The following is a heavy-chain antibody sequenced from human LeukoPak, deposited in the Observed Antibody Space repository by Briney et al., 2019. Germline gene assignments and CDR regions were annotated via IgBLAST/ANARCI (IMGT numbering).Heavy chain of an antibody. CDR2: SYYSGTT. CDR3: ARGEMASGYYFDY. CDR1: GDPRSSSY. Sequence: SETLSPTCSVSGDPRSSSYWSWIRQPPGKGLEWIGYSYYSGTTNYNPSLKSRVTISVDTPKNQFSLKLTSVTAADTAIYYCARGEMASGYYFDYWGQGALVTVSS. V-gene: IGHV4-59*01. D-gene: IGHD5-24*01. J-gene: IGHJ4*02.